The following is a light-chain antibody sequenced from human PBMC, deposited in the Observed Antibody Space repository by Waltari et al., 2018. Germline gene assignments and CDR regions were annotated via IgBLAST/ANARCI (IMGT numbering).Light chain of an antibody. CDR3: QQSFDTPYT. Sequence: DIQMTQSPSSLSASVGDRVIITCRASESVTNFLNWYQQKPGKAPKLLINGASNLQSGFPSRFRGSGSGTDFSLIISSLQPEXXXTYHCQQSFDTPYTFGQGTKLEIK. CDR2: GAS. CDR1: ESVTNF. V-gene: IGKV1-39*01. J-gene: IGKJ2*01.